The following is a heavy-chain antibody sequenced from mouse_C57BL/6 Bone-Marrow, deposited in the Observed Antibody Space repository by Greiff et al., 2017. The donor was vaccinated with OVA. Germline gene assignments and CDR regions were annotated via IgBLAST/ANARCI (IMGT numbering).Heavy chain of an antibody. J-gene: IGHJ2*01. CDR2: INPNNGGT. Sequence: VQLQQSGPELVKPGASVKISCKASGYTFTDYYMNWVKQSHGKSLEWIGDINPNNGGTSYNQKFKGKATLTVDKSSSTAYMELRSLTSEDSAVYYCAVYDSDFDYWGQGTTLTVSS. CDR3: AVYDSDFDY. D-gene: IGHD2-4*01. V-gene: IGHV1-26*01. CDR1: GYTFTDYY.